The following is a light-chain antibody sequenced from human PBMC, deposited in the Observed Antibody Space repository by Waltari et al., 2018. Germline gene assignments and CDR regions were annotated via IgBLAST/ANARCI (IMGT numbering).Light chain of an antibody. CDR1: HNVLYSSSNKKY. CDR3: QQYDCSPPP. CDR2: WSS. V-gene: IGKV4-1*01. J-gene: IGKJ3*01. Sequence: DIVMTQSPDSLSLSLGERATFNCRSSHNVLYSSSNKKYLAWYQQKPGQPPKLLVYWSSTRECGVPDRFSGSGSGTDFSLTSSRLQAEYVAVYYCQQYDCSPPPFGPGTKVDIK.